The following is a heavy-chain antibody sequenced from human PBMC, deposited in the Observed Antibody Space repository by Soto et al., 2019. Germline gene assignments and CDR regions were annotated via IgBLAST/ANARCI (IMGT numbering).Heavy chain of an antibody. CDR1: YGSISTYY. CDR3: AIDNYGFWRGYFYA. CDR2: IFTSGST. Sequence: SEPLSLTCTVSYGSISTYYWSWIRQPAGKGLEWIGHIFTSGSTNYIPSLKSRVSMSLDTSKNQFSLKLRSVTAADTAVYYCAIDNYGFWRGYFYAWGQGTLVTVSA. V-gene: IGHV4-4*07. D-gene: IGHD3-3*01. J-gene: IGHJ1*01.